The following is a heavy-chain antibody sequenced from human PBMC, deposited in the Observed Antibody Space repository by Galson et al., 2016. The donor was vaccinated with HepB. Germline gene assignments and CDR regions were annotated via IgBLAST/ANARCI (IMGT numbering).Heavy chain of an antibody. CDR2: INPSGGST. CDR3: ARGGYYDSSGSLRY. D-gene: IGHD3-22*01. Sequence: SVKVSCKASGYTFTRYYIHWVRQAPGQGLEWMGVINPSGGSTKDAQKFQGRVTMTRDTSTSTVYMELSSLRSGDTAVYFCARGGYYDSSGSLRYWGQGTLLTVSS. J-gene: IGHJ4*02. CDR1: GYTFTRYY. V-gene: IGHV1-46*01.